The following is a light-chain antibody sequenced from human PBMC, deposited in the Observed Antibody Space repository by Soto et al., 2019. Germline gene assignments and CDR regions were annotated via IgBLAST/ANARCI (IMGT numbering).Light chain of an antibody. CDR1: QSITSE. V-gene: IGKV3-15*01. J-gene: IGKJ2*01. CDR3: QQGHNLPLT. Sequence: EIVMTQSPATLSVSPGETATLSCRASQSITSELAWYQQKPGQPPRLLIYGASTRATGVPARFTGSGSGSEFTVTISGLQSEDFAVYYCQQGHNLPLTFGQGTRLEI. CDR2: GAS.